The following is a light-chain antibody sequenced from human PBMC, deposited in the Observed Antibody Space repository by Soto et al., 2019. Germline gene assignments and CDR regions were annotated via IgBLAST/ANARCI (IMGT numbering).Light chain of an antibody. J-gene: IGKJ5*01. CDR2: VAS. Sequence: DIQMTQSPSSMSASVGDRVTITCQASQSISRYLNWYQQKPGKAPNLLIYVASSLQSEVPSRFSGSGSGTDFTLTISSLQSEDFATYYCQQLNSYPITFGQGTRLEIK. V-gene: IGKV1-39*01. CDR1: QSISRY. CDR3: QQLNSYPIT.